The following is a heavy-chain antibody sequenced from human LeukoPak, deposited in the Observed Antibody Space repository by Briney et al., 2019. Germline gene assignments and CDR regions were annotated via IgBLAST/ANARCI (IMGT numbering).Heavy chain of an antibody. CDR2: IYYSGST. J-gene: IGHJ3*02. CDR1: GGSFSGYY. D-gene: IGHD3-22*01. CDR3: ARAVTMIVPDAFDI. V-gene: IGHV4-34*01. Sequence: PSETLSLTCAVYGGSFSGYYCSWIRQPPGKGLEWIGSIYYSGSTYYNPSLKSRVTISVDTSKNQFSLKLSSVTAADTAVYYCARAVTMIVPDAFDIWGQGTMVTVSS.